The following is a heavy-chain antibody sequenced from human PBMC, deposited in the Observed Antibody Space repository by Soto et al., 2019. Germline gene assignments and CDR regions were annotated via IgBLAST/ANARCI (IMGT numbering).Heavy chain of an antibody. D-gene: IGHD5-12*01. CDR2: ISYDGNDE. Sequence: QVELVESGGGVVQPGASLRLSCVASGFTFSDFPLHWVRRAPGKGLEWVAVISYDGNDESYSDSVKGRFTISRDNSKNTVNLQMNSLRGEDTAIYYCVKDRVPGAYGHYYGMDVWGQGTTVTVSS. CDR3: VKDRVPGAYGHYYGMDV. CDR1: GFTFSDFP. J-gene: IGHJ6*02. V-gene: IGHV3-30-3*01.